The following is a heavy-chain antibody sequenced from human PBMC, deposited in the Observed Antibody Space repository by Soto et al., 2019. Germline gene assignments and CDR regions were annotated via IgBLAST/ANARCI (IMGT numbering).Heavy chain of an antibody. CDR1: GGSMSSYC. V-gene: IGHV4-59*01. CDR2: IYYSGSP. Sequence: SETLSLTCTVSGGSMSSYCWSWIRQPPGKGLEWIGYIYYSGSPTYNPSLKSRVTMSVDMSKNQLSLNLSSVTAADTAIYYCARVWRRGWYFDLWGRGTLVTVSS. J-gene: IGHJ2*01. CDR3: ARVWRRGWYFDL. D-gene: IGHD1-1*01.